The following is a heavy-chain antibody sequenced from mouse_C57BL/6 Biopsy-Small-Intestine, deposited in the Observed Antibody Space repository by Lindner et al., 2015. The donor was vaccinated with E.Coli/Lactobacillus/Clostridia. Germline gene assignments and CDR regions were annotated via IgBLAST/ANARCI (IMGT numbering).Heavy chain of an antibody. V-gene: IGHV14-1*01. CDR3: STGPHWYFDV. CDR2: IDPEDGDT. CDR1: GFNIRNYY. Sequence: VQLQESGAELVRTGASVKLSCTGSGFNIRNYYVHWVKQRPEQGLEWIGRIDPEDGDTEYAPKFQDKATLTADTSSNTAYLQLSSLTSEDTAVYYCSTGPHWYFDVWGTGTTVTVSS. J-gene: IGHJ1*03.